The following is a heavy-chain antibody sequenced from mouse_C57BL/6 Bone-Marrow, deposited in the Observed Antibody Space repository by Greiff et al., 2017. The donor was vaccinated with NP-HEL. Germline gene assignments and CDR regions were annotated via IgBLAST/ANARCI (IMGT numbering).Heavy chain of an antibody. CDR2: IHPNSGST. CDR3: AGDGYYGFAY. Sequence: VQLQQPGAELVKPGASVKLSCKASGYTFTSYWMHWVKQRPGQGLEWIGMIHPNSGSTNYNEKFKSKATLTADKSSSTAYMQLSSLTSEDSAVYYCAGDGYYGFAYWGQGTLVTVSA. D-gene: IGHD2-3*01. J-gene: IGHJ3*01. V-gene: IGHV1-64*01. CDR1: GYTFTSYW.